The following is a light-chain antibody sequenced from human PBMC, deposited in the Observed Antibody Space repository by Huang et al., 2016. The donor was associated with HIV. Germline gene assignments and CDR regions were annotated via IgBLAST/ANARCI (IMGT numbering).Light chain of an antibody. Sequence: DIQMTQSPSSLSASVGDTITITCRTSQTIGNYLSWYQQKSGKAPKLLLYATSSLQSGVPSRFSGGGSGTDFSLTISSRQPDDFATYYCLQTHTTPWTFGQGTKVDVK. J-gene: IGKJ1*01. CDR2: ATS. V-gene: IGKV1-39*01. CDR3: LQTHTTPWT. CDR1: QTIGNY.